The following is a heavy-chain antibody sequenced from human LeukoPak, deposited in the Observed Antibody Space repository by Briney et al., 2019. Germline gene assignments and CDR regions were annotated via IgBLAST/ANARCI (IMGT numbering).Heavy chain of an antibody. Sequence: SVKVSCKASGGTFISYAISWVRQAPGQWLEWMGGIVPIFGTANYAQKFQGRVTITADESTSTAYMELSSLRSEDTAVYYCAREVTAMVTSCGGDCYPYFDYWGQGTLVTVSS. V-gene: IGHV1-69*01. CDR2: IVPIFGTA. CDR1: GGTFISYA. CDR3: AREVTAMVTSCGGDCYPYFDY. J-gene: IGHJ4*02. D-gene: IGHD2-21*01.